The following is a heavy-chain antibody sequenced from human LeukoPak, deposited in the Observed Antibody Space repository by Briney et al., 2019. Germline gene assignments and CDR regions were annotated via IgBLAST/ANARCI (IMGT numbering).Heavy chain of an antibody. V-gene: IGHV4-59*01. CDR1: GGSISSYY. Sequence: SETLSLTCTVSGGSISSYYWSWIRQAPGKGLEWIGYIYHSASTNYNPSLKSRVSISVDKSKNQFSLKLSSVTAADTAVYYCARGNGGNSFDYWGQGTLVTVSS. CDR3: ARGNGGNSFDY. D-gene: IGHD4-23*01. J-gene: IGHJ4*02. CDR2: IYHSAST.